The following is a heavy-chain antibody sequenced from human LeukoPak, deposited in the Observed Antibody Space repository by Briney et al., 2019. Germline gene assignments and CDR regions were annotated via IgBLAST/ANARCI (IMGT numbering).Heavy chain of an antibody. CDR2: IIPIFGTA. CDR3: ARGASDTAMDYFDY. J-gene: IGHJ4*02. Sequence: ASVKVSCKASGGTFCSYAISWVRQAPGQGLEWMGGIIPIFGTANYAQKFQGRVTITTDESTSTAYMELSSLRSEDTAVYYCARGASDTAMDYFDYWGQGTLVTVSS. D-gene: IGHD5-18*01. CDR1: GGTFCSYA. V-gene: IGHV1-69*05.